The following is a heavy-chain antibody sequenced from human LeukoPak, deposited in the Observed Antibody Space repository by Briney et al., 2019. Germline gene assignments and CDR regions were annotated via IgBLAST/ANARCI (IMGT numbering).Heavy chain of an antibody. CDR3: ARGQWFGELSYFDY. CDR1: GGTFSSYA. D-gene: IGHD3-10*01. CDR2: IIPTFGTA. Sequence: SVKVSCKASGGTFSSYAISWVRQAPGQGLEWMGRIIPTFGTANYAQKFQGRVTITTDESTSTAYMELSSLRSEDTAVYYCARGQWFGELSYFDYWGQGTLVTVFS. V-gene: IGHV1-69*05. J-gene: IGHJ4*02.